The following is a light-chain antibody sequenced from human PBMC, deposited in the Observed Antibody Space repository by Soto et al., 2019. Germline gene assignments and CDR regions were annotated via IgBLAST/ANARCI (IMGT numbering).Light chain of an antibody. CDR1: QSVNTKY. Sequence: EIVLTQSPGTLSLSPGERATLSCRASQSVNTKYLACYQQNTGQAPRLLIYGASSTATGIPNRFSGSGAGTDFILTISRVEPEDVAVYYYQQFDTSPLVTFGPGTKVDIK. V-gene: IGKV3-20*01. CDR2: GAS. CDR3: QQFDTSPLVT. J-gene: IGKJ3*01.